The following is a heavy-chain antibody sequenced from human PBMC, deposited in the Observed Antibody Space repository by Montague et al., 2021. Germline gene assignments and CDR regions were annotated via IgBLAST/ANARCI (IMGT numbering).Heavy chain of an antibody. Sequence: SETLSLTCGLSGGSLSGYYWAWIRQTPGKGLEWIGNINHSGSAKYNPSLKNRVSISAGTSNNQFFLDLTPVTAADTAMYFCARGLFGTVNGQYSGGWYYFDKWGQGTMVTVSS. V-gene: IGHV4-34*01. D-gene: IGHD6-19*01. CDR3: ARGLFGTVNGQYSGGWYYFDK. J-gene: IGHJ4*02. CDR2: INHSGSA. CDR1: GGSLSGYY.